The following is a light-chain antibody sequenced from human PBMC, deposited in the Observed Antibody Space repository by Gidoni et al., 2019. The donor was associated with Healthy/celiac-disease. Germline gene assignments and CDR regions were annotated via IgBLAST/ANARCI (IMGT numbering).Light chain of an antibody. CDR1: LGISSY. V-gene: IGKV1-9*01. Sequence: DIQLTQSPSFLSASVGDRVTITCRASLGISSYLAWYQQKPGKAPKLLIYAASTLQSGVPSRFSGSGSGTEFTLTISSLQPEDFATYYCQQLGTTFXGXTKVEIK. J-gene: IGKJ4*01. CDR3: QQLGTT. CDR2: AAS.